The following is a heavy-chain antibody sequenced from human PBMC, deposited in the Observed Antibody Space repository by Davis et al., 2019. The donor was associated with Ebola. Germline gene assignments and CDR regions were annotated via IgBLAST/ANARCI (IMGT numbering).Heavy chain of an antibody. D-gene: IGHD3-3*01. CDR3: ESEGRFLEYRWFDP. J-gene: IGHJ5*02. CDR1: GFTFSSYW. V-gene: IGHV3-7*01. CDR2: IKQDGSEK. Sequence: GGSLRLSCAASGFTFSSYWMRWVRQAPGKGLEWVANIKQDGSEKYYVDSVKGRFTISRDNAKNSLYLQMNSLRAEDTAVYYCESEGRFLEYRWFDPWGQGTLVTVSS.